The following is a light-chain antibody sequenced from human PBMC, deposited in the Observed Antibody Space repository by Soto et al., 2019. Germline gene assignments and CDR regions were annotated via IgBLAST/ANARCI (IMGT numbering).Light chain of an antibody. J-gene: IGKJ5*01. Sequence: EIVLTQSPATLSVSPGERATLSCRACQSVRSNLAWYQQKPGQAPRLLINRASTRAPGIPARFSGSGSGTEFTLTISSLQSEDSAVYYCQQYHAWPPITFGQGTRLEIK. CDR2: RAS. CDR1: QSVRSN. CDR3: QQYHAWPPIT. V-gene: IGKV3-15*01.